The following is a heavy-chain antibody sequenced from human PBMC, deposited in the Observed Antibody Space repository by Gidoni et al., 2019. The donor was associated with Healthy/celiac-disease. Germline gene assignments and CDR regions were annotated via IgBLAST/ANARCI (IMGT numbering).Heavy chain of an antibody. Sequence: EVQLVESGGGLVQPGGSLKPSCAASGLTFSGSAMHWVRQASGKGLEWVGRIRSKANSYATAYAASVKGRFTISRDDSKNTAYLQMNSLKTEDTAVYYCTRPRGYTASWFDPWGQGTLVTVSS. D-gene: IGHD3-10*01. J-gene: IGHJ5*02. CDR2: IRSKANSYAT. CDR1: GLTFSGSA. CDR3: TRPRGYTASWFDP. V-gene: IGHV3-73*01.